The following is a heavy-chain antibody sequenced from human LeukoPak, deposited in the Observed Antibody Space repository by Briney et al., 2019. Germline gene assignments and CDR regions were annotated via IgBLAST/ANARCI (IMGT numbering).Heavy chain of an antibody. CDR3: AKDYNRAYYYGSGFDY. J-gene: IGHJ4*02. V-gene: IGHV3-30*02. D-gene: IGHD3-10*01. CDR1: GFTFSSYG. CDR2: IRYDGSKK. Sequence: GGSLRLSCAASGFTFSSYGMNWVRQAPGKGLEWVAFIRYDGSKKYSADSVKGRFTISRDNSKNMLYLQMNSLRAEDTAVYYCAKDYNRAYYYGSGFDYWGQGTLVTVSS.